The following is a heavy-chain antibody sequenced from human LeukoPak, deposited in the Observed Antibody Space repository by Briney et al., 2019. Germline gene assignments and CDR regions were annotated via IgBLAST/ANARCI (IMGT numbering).Heavy chain of an antibody. CDR2: ISTSSSTI. CDR1: GFTFSSYT. D-gene: IGHD6-13*01. Sequence: PGGSLRLSCAASGFTFSSYTMSWVRQAPGKGLEWVSYISTSSSTIYYADSVKGRFTISRDNAKNSLYLQMNSLRVEDTAVYYCARDATAGLFDFWGQGTLVTVSS. V-gene: IGHV3-48*01. J-gene: IGHJ4*02. CDR3: ARDATAGLFDF.